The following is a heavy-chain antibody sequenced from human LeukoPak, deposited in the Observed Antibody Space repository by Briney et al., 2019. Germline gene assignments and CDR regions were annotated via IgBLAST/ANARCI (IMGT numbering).Heavy chain of an antibody. CDR2: IRSKANSYAT. V-gene: IGHV3-73*01. CDR1: GFTLSGSA. J-gene: IGHJ4*02. D-gene: IGHD5-18*01. Sequence: PGGSLRLSGAASGFTLSGSAMYWVRQASGKGLEWVGRIRSKANSYATVYAASVKGRFTISRDDSKNTAYLQMNSLKTEDTAVYYCTSGGYSYGSLNFWGQGTLVTVSS. CDR3: TSGGYSYGSLNF.